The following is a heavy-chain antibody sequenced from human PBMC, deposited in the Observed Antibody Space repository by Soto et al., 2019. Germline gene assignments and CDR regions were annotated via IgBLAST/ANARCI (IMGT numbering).Heavy chain of an antibody. CDR2: IIPISGTA. D-gene: IGHD2-2*01. Sequence: QVQLVQSGAEVKKPGSSVKVSCKASGGTFSRYPISWVRQAPGQGLEWMGGIIPISGTADYAPKFQGRVTITADESTSTGYMEMRSLTSEDTAVYYCARERSVGYCSTTTCPRPFYYFGMGFWGQGTTVTVSS. V-gene: IGHV1-69*01. J-gene: IGHJ6*02. CDR1: GGTFSRYP. CDR3: ARERSVGYCSTTTCPRPFYYFGMGF.